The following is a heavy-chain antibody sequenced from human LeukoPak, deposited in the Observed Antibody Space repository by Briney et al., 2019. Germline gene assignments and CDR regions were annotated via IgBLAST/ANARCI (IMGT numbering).Heavy chain of an antibody. Sequence: PGGSLRLSCAASGFTFSSNSMNWVRQAPGKGLEWVSYISGSRSTIYYADSVKGRFTISRDNAKNSLYLQMNSLRAEDTAVYYCARDSSGYDVRYYCYYMDVWGKGTTVTVSS. CDR3: ARDSSGYDVRYYCYYMDV. D-gene: IGHD5-12*01. V-gene: IGHV3-48*01. CDR1: GFTFSSNS. CDR2: ISGSRSTI. J-gene: IGHJ6*03.